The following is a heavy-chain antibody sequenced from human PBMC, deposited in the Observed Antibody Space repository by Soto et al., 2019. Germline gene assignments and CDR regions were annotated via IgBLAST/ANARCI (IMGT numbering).Heavy chain of an antibody. D-gene: IGHD3-3*01. J-gene: IGHJ6*02. CDR2: IYHSGST. CDR1: GGSISSSNW. Sequence: KPSETLSLTCAVSGGSISSSNWWSWVRQPPGKGLEWIGEIYHSGSTNYNPSLKSRVTISVDKSKNQFSLKLSSVTAADTAVYYCARGTPDDFWSGYFASGRAYYYGMDVWGQGTTVTVS. CDR3: ARGTPDDFWSGYFASGRAYYYGMDV. V-gene: IGHV4-4*02.